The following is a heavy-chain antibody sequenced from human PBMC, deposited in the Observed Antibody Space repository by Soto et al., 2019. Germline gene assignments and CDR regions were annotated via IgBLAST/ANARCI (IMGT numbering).Heavy chain of an antibody. CDR1: GFTFSSYA. D-gene: IGHD3-22*01. Sequence: GGSLRLSCAASGFTFSSYAMSWVRQAPGKGLEWVSAISGSGGSTYYADSVKGRFTISRDNSKNTLYLQMNSLRAEDTAVYYCAKPLIAYYYDSSGYSATDFDYWGQGTLVTVSS. V-gene: IGHV3-23*01. CDR3: AKPLIAYYYDSSGYSATDFDY. J-gene: IGHJ4*02. CDR2: ISGSGGST.